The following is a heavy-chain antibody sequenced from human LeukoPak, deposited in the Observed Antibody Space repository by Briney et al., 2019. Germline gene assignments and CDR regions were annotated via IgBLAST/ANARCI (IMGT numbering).Heavy chain of an antibody. J-gene: IGHJ6*03. Sequence: GASVKVSCKASGYTFTGYYMHWVRQAPGQGLEWMGWINPNSGGTNYAQKFQGRVTMTRDTSISTAYMELSRLRSDDTAVYYCARSKWELLVGEYYYYMDVWGKGTTVTISS. D-gene: IGHD1-26*01. CDR1: GYTFTGYY. CDR2: INPNSGGT. CDR3: ARSKWELLVGEYYYYMDV. V-gene: IGHV1-2*02.